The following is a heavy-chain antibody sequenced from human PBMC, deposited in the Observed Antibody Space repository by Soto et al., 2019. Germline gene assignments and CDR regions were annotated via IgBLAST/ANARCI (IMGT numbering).Heavy chain of an antibody. D-gene: IGHD3-3*01. CDR3: ATDLYDFWSGYPPYNRFAP. Sequence: QVQLVESGGGVVQPGRSLRLSCAASGFTFSSYGMHWVRQAPGKGLEWVAVISYDGSNKYYADSVKGRFTISRDNAKNTLYLKMTSLRAEDTAVYYCATDLYDFWSGYPPYNRFAPWGQATLVSVSS. CDR1: GFTFSSYG. J-gene: IGHJ5*02. V-gene: IGHV3-30*03. CDR2: ISYDGSNK.